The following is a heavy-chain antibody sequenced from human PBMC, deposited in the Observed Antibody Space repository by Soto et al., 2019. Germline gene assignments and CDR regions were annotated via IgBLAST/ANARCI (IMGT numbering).Heavy chain of an antibody. V-gene: IGHV4-59*11. J-gene: IGHJ4*02. CDR1: GDSISSRHY. D-gene: IGHD6-13*01. CDR2: IYYSGST. CDR3: ASVTATGIRVY. Sequence: QVQLQESGPGLVKPSETLSLTCTVSGDSISSRHYWSWIRQPPGKGLEWIGSIYYSGSTNYNPSLKLPVNHSVDTSKNPVSLKLTCVTAADTAVYYCASVTATGIRVYWGQGTLVTVSS.